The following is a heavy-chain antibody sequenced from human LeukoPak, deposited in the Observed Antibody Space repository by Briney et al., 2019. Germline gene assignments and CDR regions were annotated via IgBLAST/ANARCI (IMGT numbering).Heavy chain of an antibody. CDR2: TSAYNGNT. V-gene: IGHV1-18*01. Sequence: ASVKVSCKASGYTFTCYGISWARQAPGQGLEWMGWTSAYNGNTNYAQKLQGRVTMTTDTSTSTAYMELRSLRSDDTAVYYCARGSLGYSSSWYYYYGMDVWGQGTTVTVSS. CDR3: ARGSLGYSSSWYYYYGMDV. CDR1: GYTFTCYG. J-gene: IGHJ6*02. D-gene: IGHD6-13*01.